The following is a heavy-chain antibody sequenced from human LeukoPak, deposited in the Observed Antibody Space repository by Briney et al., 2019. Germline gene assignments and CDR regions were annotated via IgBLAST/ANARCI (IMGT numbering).Heavy chain of an antibody. CDR3: AREPGLARFTFFDY. D-gene: IGHD3-10*01. CDR2: ISAFNGNT. V-gene: IGHV1-18*01. Sequence: ASVKVSCKASGYIFTSYGVSWVRQAPGQGLEWMGWISAFNGNTNYAQKFRGRVTMTTEASTSTAYMELRSLRSDDTAFYYCAREPGLARFTFFDYWGQGTLVTVST. J-gene: IGHJ4*02. CDR1: GYIFTSYG.